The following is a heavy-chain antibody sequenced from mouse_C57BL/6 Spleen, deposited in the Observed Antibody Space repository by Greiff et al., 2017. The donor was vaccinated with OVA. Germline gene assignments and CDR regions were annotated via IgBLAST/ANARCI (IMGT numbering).Heavy chain of an antibody. CDR2: IYPGDGDT. CDR1: GYAFSSSW. CDR3: ARGAAQAPWFAY. V-gene: IGHV1-82*01. J-gene: IGHJ3*01. Sequence: QVQLKESGPELVKPGASVKISCKASGYAFSSSWMNWVKQRPGKGLEWIGRIYPGDGDTKYNGKFKGKATLTADKSSSTAYMQLSSLTSEDSAVYFCARGAAQAPWFAYWGQGTLVTVSA. D-gene: IGHD3-2*02.